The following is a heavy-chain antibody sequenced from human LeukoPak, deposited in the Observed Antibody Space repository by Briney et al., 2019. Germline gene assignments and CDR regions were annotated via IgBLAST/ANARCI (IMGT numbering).Heavy chain of an antibody. V-gene: IGHV3-74*01. D-gene: IGHD4-17*01. CDR1: GFTFRTYW. Sequence: PGGSLRLSCAASGFTFRTYWLHWVRQAPGKGLVWVSHINSDGSSTNYEDSVKGRFTISRDNAKNTLYLQMNSLRAEDTAVYYCARDFDYGDYEGYGMDVWGQGTTVTVSS. CDR3: ARDFDYGDYEGYGMDV. CDR2: INSDGSST. J-gene: IGHJ6*02.